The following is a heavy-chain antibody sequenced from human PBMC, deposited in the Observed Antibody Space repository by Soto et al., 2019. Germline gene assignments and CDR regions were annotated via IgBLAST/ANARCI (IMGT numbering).Heavy chain of an antibody. CDR2: IYPGDSDT. V-gene: IGHV5-51*01. CDR3: AKRGKESTRSFWFDP. J-gene: IGHJ5*02. Sequence: PXESLKISCKSSGYSFTSYWIAWVRQMPGKGLEWMGIIYPGDSDTRYSPSFQGQVTISVDKSISTAYLQWSSLKASDTAIYYCAKRGKESTRSFWFDPWGQGTLVTVS. D-gene: IGHD2-2*01. CDR1: GYSFTSYW.